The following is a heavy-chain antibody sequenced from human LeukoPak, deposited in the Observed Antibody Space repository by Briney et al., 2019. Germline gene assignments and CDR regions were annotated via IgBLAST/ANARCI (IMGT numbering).Heavy chain of an antibody. V-gene: IGHV4-59*01. J-gene: IGHJ6*03. D-gene: IGHD4-23*01. Sequence: SETLSLTCTVSGGSINNYYWTWIRQPPGKGLEWIGYIYYSGSTNYNPSLKSRVSISVDTSKNQFSLKLNSVTAADTAVYYCARVVKAIYYYMDVWGKGTTVTVSS. CDR3: ARVVKAIYYYMDV. CDR1: GGSINNYY. CDR2: IYYSGST.